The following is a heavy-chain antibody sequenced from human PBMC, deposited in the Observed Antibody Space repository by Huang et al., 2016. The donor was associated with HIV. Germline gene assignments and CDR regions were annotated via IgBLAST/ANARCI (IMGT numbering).Heavy chain of an antibody. CDR3: ARQSNQYYYGSGSHNWFDP. CDR2: IDYSGST. J-gene: IGHJ5*02. D-gene: IGHD3-10*01. V-gene: IGHV4-39*01. CDR1: GGSISRSTYY. Sequence: QLQLQESGPGLVKPSETLSLTCTVSGGSISRSTYYWGWIRQPPGKGLEWHGSIDYSGSTYKNTSLKRRVTIAVETSKNQFSVKLSSVTAADTAVYYCARQSNQYYYGSGSHNWFDPWGQGTLVTVSS.